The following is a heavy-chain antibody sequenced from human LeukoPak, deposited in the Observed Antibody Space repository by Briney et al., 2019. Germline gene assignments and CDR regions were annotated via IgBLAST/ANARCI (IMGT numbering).Heavy chain of an antibody. CDR2: INHSGST. D-gene: IGHD6-13*01. Sequence: SETPSLTCAVYGGSFSGYYWSWIRQPPGKGLEWIGEINHSGSTNYNPSLKSRVTISVDTSKNQVSLKLTSVTAADTAVYYCARDPEGDDSSWYDYWGQGTLVTVSS. J-gene: IGHJ4*02. V-gene: IGHV4-34*01. CDR1: GGSFSGYY. CDR3: ARDPEGDDSSWYDY.